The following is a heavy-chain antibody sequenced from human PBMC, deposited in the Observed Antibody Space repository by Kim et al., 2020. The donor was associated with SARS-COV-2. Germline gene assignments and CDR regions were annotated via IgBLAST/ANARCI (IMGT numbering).Heavy chain of an antibody. J-gene: IGHJ4*02. CDR2: ISGSGGST. CDR3: AKDYYPSRLPGYSSSCFDY. D-gene: IGHD6-13*01. CDR1: GFTFSSYA. V-gene: IGHV3-23*01. Sequence: GGSLRLSCAASGFTFSSYAMSWVRQAPGKGLEWVSAISGSGGSTYYADSVKGRFTISRDNSKNTLYLQMNSLRAEDTAVYYCAKDYYPSRLPGYSSSCFDYWGQGTLVTVSS.